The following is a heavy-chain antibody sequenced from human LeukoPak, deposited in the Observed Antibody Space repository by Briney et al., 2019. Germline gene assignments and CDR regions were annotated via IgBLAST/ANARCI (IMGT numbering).Heavy chain of an antibody. V-gene: IGHV1-69*05. CDR3: ARDDVDIAYDRNY. CDR1: GGTFSSYA. CDR2: IIPIFGTA. Sequence: ASVKVSCKASGGTFSSYAISWVRLAPGQGLEWMGGIIPIFGTANYAQKLQGRVTMTTDTSTSTAYMELSSLRSEDTAVYYCARDDVDIAYDRNYWGQGTLVTVSS. J-gene: IGHJ4*02. D-gene: IGHD5-12*01.